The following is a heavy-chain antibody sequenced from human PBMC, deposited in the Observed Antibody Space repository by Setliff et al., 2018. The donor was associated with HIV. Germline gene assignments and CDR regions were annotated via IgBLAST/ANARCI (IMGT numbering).Heavy chain of an antibody. V-gene: IGHV3-7*01. Sequence: GGSLRLSCAASGLTFSSYWMSWVRQAPGKGLEWMANIKYDGSEKYYVGSVKGRFTISRDNAKNSLYLQMNSLRAEDTAVYYCAREPHELRYFDWLLYPAYYYYGMDVWGQGTTVTVSS. CDR2: IKYDGSEK. J-gene: IGHJ6*02. D-gene: IGHD3-9*01. CDR1: GLTFSSYW. CDR3: AREPHELRYFDWLLYPAYYYYGMDV.